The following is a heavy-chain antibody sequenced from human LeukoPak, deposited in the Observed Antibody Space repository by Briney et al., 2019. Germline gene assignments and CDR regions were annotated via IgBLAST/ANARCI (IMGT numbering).Heavy chain of an antibody. CDR1: GYTFTTYG. Sequence: ASVKVSCKASGYTFTTYGISWVRQAPGQGLEWMGWISAYNGNTNYAQKLQGRVTMTTDTSTSTAYMELRSLRSDVTAVYYCARDPRLYFDSSGDFDYWGQGTLVTVSS. CDR3: ARDPRLYFDSSGDFDY. J-gene: IGHJ4*02. V-gene: IGHV1-18*01. D-gene: IGHD3-22*01. CDR2: ISAYNGNT.